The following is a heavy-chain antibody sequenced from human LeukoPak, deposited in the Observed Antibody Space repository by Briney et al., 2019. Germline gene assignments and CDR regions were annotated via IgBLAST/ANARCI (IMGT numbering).Heavy chain of an antibody. J-gene: IGHJ4*02. CDR3: AKGSQWELLMGVFDY. CDR1: GFNFSTHA. V-gene: IGHV3-23*01. D-gene: IGHD2-8*01. CDR2: LRGSGGKS. Sequence: GGSLRLSCVVSGFNFSTHAMSWVRQAPGKGLEWVSTLRGSGGKSYYADSVKGRLTISKDISKNTLYLQMNSLRADDTAVYYCAKGSQWELLMGVFDYWGQGTLVTVSS.